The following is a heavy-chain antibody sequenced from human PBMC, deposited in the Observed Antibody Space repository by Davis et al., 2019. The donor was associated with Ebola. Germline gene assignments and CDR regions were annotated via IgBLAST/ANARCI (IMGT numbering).Heavy chain of an antibody. CDR1: GFSFSSYW. D-gene: IGHD3-22*01. V-gene: IGHV3-7*01. J-gene: IGHJ6*02. Sequence: GGSLRLSCAASGFSFSSYWMSWVRQAPGKGLEWVANIKQDGSEKYYVDSVEGRFTISRDNAKNSLYLQMNSLRDEDTAVYYCARSHYYDSSGVFYYYYGMDVWGQGTTVTVSS. CDR2: IKQDGSEK. CDR3: ARSHYYDSSGVFYYYYGMDV.